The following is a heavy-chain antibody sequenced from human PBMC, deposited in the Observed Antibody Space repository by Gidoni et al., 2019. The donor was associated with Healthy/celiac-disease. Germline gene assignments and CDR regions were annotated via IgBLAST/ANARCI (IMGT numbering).Heavy chain of an antibody. Sequence: QLQLQESGPGLVKPSETLSLTCTVSGGSISSSSYYWGWIRQPPGKGLEWIGSIYYSGSTYYNPSLKSRVTISVDTSKNQFSLKLSSVTAADTAVYYCARLVGGNYYDSSGYPYYFDYWGQGTLVTVSS. CDR3: ARLVGGNYYDSSGYPYYFDY. D-gene: IGHD3-22*01. CDR1: GGSISSSSYY. J-gene: IGHJ4*02. V-gene: IGHV4-39*01. CDR2: IYYSGST.